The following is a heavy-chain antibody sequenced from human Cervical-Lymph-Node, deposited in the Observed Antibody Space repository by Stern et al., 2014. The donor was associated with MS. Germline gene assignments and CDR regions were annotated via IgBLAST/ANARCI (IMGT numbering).Heavy chain of an antibody. CDR2: IIPILGLA. CDR1: GGTFSSSYA. Sequence: QVQLVQSGAEVKKPGSSVNVSCKTSGGTFSSSYAITWMRQAPGQGLERMGRIIPILGLANYATKFQGRVIITADKSTSTTYMELSSLTSEDTAVYYCARGVVSNRAAATLHNLFDPWGQGTLVTVSS. J-gene: IGHJ5*02. CDR3: ARGVVSNRAAATLHNLFDP. D-gene: IGHD2-15*01. V-gene: IGHV1-69*09.